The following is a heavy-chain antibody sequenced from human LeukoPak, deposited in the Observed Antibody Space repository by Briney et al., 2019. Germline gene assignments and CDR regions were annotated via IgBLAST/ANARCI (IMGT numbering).Heavy chain of an antibody. J-gene: IGHJ4*02. CDR3: ATDFRFLEWLPDRYFDY. CDR2: ISRSGSTI. D-gene: IGHD3-3*01. Sequence: GGSLRLSCAASGFTFSSYEMNWVRQPPGKGLEWVSYISRSGSTIYYADSVKGRFTISRDNAKNSLYLQMNSLRAEDTAVYYCATDFRFLEWLPDRYFDYWGQGTLVTVSS. V-gene: IGHV3-48*03. CDR1: GFTFSSYE.